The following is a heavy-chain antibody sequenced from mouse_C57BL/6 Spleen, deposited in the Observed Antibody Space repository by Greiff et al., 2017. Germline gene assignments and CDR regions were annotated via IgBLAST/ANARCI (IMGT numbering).Heavy chain of an antibody. D-gene: IGHD1-1*01. Sequence: VQLVESGAELARPGASVKLSCKASGYTFTSYGISWVKQRTGQGLEWIGEIYPRSGNTYYNEKFKGKATLTADKSSSTAYMELRSLTSEDSAVYFCARSETTVVGAMDYWGQGTSVTVSS. CDR3: ARSETTVVGAMDY. CDR1: GYTFTSYG. V-gene: IGHV1-81*01. J-gene: IGHJ4*01. CDR2: IYPRSGNT.